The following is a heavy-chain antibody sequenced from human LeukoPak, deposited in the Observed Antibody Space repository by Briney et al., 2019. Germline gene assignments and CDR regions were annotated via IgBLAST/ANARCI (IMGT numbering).Heavy chain of an antibody. J-gene: IGHJ3*02. CDR1: GGTFSSCA. D-gene: IGHD6-13*01. CDR2: IIPIFGTA. V-gene: IGHV1-69*13. Sequence: SVKVSCKASGGTFSSCAISWVRQAPGQGLEWMGGIIPIFGTANYAQKFQGRVTITADESTSTAYMELSSLRSEDTAVYYCARSPLVLFSDAFDIWGQGAMVTVSS. CDR3: ARSPLVLFSDAFDI.